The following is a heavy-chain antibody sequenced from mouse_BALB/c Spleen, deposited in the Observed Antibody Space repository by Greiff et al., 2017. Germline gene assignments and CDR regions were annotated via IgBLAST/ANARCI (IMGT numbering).Heavy chain of an antibody. Sequence: VQLQQSGAELARPGASVKLSCKASGYTFTSYWMQWVKQRPGQGLEWIGAIYPGDGDTRYTQKFKGKATLTADKSSSTAYMQLSSLASEDSAVYYCARSRPGDYWGQGTSVTVSS. CDR1: GYTFTSYW. J-gene: IGHJ4*01. CDR2: IYPGDGDT. V-gene: IGHV1-87*01. CDR3: ARSRPGDY.